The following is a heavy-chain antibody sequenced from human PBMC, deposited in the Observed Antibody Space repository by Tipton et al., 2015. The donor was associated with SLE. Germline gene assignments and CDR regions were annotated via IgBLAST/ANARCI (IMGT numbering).Heavy chain of an antibody. J-gene: IGHJ2*01. D-gene: IGHD3-10*01. CDR2: IYSSGIT. CDR1: NGSISSAGYY. CDR3: ARDRRGWYFDL. Sequence: LRLSCTVSNGSISSAGYYWSWIRQHPGKGLEWIGYIYSSGITYYNPSLKSPVTLSIDTSKNQFSLKMRSVTAADTAVYYCARDRRGWYFDLWGRGTLVTVSS. V-gene: IGHV4-31*02.